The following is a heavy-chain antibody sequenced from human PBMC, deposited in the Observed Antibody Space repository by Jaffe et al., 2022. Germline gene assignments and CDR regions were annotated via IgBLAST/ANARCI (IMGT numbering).Heavy chain of an antibody. CDR3: CTVIEEVWFDP. D-gene: IGHD4-17*01. J-gene: IGHJ5*02. V-gene: IGHV3-7*05. CDR2: IKQDGSEK. Sequence: EVQLVESGGGLVQPGGSLRLSCAASGFTFSSYWMSWVRQAPGKGLEWVANIKQDGSEKYYVDSVKGRFTISRDNAKNSLYLQMNSLRAEDTAVYYCCTVIEEVWFDPWGQGTLVTVSS. CDR1: GFTFSSYW.